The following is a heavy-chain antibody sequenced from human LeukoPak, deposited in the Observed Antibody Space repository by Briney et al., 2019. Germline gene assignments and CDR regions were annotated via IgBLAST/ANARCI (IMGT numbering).Heavy chain of an antibody. CDR3: AKGIYSSGWSYFDY. CDR2: ISGSGDNT. Sequence: GGSLRLSCAASGSTFSSYWMSWVRQAPGKGLEWVSGISGSGDNTLYADSVKGRFTISRDNSKNTLYLQMNTLRAEDSALYYCAKGIYSSGWSYFDYWGHGTLVTVSS. D-gene: IGHD6-19*01. CDR1: GSTFSSYW. J-gene: IGHJ4*01. V-gene: IGHV3-23*01.